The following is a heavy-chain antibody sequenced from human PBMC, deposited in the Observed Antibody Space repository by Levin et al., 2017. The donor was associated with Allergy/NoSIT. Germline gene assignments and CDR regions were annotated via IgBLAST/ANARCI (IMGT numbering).Heavy chain of an antibody. D-gene: IGHD3-10*01. Sequence: GGSLRLSCAASGFTFSSYAMHWVRQAPGKGLEWVAVISYDGSNKYYADSVKGRFTISRDNSKNTLYLQMNSLRAEDTAVYYCARSPLWFGESLLFLGPQYYFDYWGQGTLVTVSS. CDR2: ISYDGSNK. V-gene: IGHV3-30-3*01. J-gene: IGHJ4*02. CDR3: ARSPLWFGESLLFLGPQYYFDY. CDR1: GFTFSSYA.